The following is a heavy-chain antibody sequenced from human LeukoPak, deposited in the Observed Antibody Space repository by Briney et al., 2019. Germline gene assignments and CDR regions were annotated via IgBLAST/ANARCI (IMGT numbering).Heavy chain of an antibody. CDR3: ARHLVIDFWSGYYMDV. CDR2: IYYSGST. J-gene: IGHJ6*03. V-gene: IGHV4-39*01. Sequence: PSETLSLTCTVSGGSISSSSYYWGWIRQPPGKGLEWIGSIYYSGSTYYNPSLKSRVTISVDTSKNQFSLKLSSVTAADTAVYYCARHLVIDFWSGYYMDVWGKGTTVTVSS. D-gene: IGHD3-3*01. CDR1: GGSISSSSYY.